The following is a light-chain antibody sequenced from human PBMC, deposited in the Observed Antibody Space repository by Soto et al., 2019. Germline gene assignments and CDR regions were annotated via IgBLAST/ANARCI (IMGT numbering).Light chain of an antibody. CDR2: GNS. CDR3: QSYDSSLSADNDV. V-gene: IGLV1-40*01. Sequence: QSVLTQPPSVSGAPGQRVTISCTGSSSNIGAGYDVHWYQQLPGTAPKLLIYGNSNRPSGVPDRFSGSKSGTSSSLAITGLQAEDEADYYCQSYDSSLSADNDVFGTGTKLTVL. CDR1: SSNIGAGYD. J-gene: IGLJ1*01.